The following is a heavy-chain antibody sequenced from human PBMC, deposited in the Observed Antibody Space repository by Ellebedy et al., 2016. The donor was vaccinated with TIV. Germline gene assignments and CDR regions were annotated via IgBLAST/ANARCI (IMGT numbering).Heavy chain of an antibody. CDR1: GGSISSYY. CDR2: IYNSGST. V-gene: IGHV4-59*12. J-gene: IGHJ3*02. Sequence: MPSETLSLTYTVSGGSISSYYWSWIRQPPGKGLEWIGYIYNSGSTNYNPSLKSRVSMSVDTSKNQFSLKLSSVTAADTAVYYCAREGDIVVVPAAQDAFDIWGQGTMVTVSS. D-gene: IGHD2-2*01. CDR3: AREGDIVVVPAAQDAFDI.